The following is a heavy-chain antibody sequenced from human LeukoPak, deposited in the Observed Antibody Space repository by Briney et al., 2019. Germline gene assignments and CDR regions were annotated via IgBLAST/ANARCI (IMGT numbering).Heavy chain of an antibody. Sequence: SETLSLTCTVSGGSISSGDYYWRWIRQPPGTGLEWIGYIYYSGSTYYNPSLKSRVTISVDTSKNQFSLKLSSVTAADTAVYYCARGSWHTIGKGYYFDYWGQGTLVTVSS. CDR3: ARGSWHTIGKGYYFDY. D-gene: IGHD2-8*01. CDR1: GGSISSGDYY. J-gene: IGHJ4*02. CDR2: IYYSGST. V-gene: IGHV4-30-4*01.